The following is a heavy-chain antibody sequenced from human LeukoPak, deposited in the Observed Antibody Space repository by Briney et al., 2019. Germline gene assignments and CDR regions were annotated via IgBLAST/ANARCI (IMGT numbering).Heavy chain of an antibody. CDR1: GFTFSSYS. CDR3: AKCRGGVGARGAFDI. CDR2: ISSSSSYI. V-gene: IGHV3-21*04. D-gene: IGHD1-26*01. Sequence: GGSLRLSCAASGFTFSSYSMNWVRQATGKGREWVSSISSSSSYIYYADSVKGRFTISRDNAKNSLYLQMNRLRAEDTALYYCAKCRGGVGARGAFDIWGQGTMVTVSS. J-gene: IGHJ3*02.